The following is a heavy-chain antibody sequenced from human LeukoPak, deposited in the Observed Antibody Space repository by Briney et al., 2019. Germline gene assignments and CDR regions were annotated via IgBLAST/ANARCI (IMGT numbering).Heavy chain of an antibody. CDR2: LYYSGST. CDR1: GGSISSFY. J-gene: IGHJ3*02. Sequence: SETLSLTCTVSGGSISSFYWTWIRQPPGKGLEWIGYLYYSGSTNYNPPLKSRVTISIDTSKNQFSLKLSSVTAADTAVYYCARSDGYGLVGIWGQGTMVTVSS. D-gene: IGHD3-10*01. CDR3: ARSDGYGLVGI. V-gene: IGHV4-59*12.